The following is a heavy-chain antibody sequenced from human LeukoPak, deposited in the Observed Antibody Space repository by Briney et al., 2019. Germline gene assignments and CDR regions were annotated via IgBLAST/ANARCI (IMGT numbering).Heavy chain of an antibody. CDR1: GYSFTTYW. CDR2: INPDNSDT. D-gene: IGHD6-13*01. Sequence: GESLKTPFQGPGYSFTTYWIGWVRQMPGKGLEWMGIINPDNSDTKYSTSFQSKSTISADKSNSPAYLQWSSLKASDTSMSNCARHAYSSSWSPFDSWGQGTLVTVSS. V-gene: IGHV5-51*01. CDR3: ARHAYSSSWSPFDS. J-gene: IGHJ4*02.